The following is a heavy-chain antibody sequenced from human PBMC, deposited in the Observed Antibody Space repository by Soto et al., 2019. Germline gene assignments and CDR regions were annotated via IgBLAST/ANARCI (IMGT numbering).Heavy chain of an antibody. CDR3: ARVGITIFGVVSDYNGMDV. Sequence: TLSLTCVVSGGSISSGGYSWSWIRQPPGKCLEWIGYIYHSGSTFYNPSLKSRVTISVDRSKNQFSLKLSSVTAADTAVYYCARVGITIFGVVSDYNGMDVWGQGTTVTVSS. D-gene: IGHD3-3*01. CDR2: IYHSGST. J-gene: IGHJ6*02. V-gene: IGHV4-30-2*01. CDR1: GGSISSGGYS.